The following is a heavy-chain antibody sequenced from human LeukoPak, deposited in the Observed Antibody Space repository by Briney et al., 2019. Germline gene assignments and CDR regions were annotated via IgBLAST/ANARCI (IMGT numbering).Heavy chain of an antibody. CDR1: GGSISSGSYH. CDR2: IYTSGST. D-gene: IGHD3-22*01. J-gene: IGHJ4*02. V-gene: IGHV4-61*02. Sequence: SETLSLTCTVSGGSISSGSYHWSWIRQPAGKGLEWIGRIYTSGSTNYNPSLKSRVTISVDTSKNQFSLKLSSVTAADTAVYYCARQYYYDSSGFDYWGQGTLVTVSS. CDR3: ARQYYYDSSGFDY.